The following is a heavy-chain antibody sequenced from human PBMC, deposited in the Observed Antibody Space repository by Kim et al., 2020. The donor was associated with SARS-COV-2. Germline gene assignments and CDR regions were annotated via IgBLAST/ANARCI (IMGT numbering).Heavy chain of an antibody. J-gene: IGHJ4*02. Sequence: VKGRFTISRDNAKNSLYLQMNSLRAEDTALYYCAKDPKYYYDSSGYYDYWGQGTLVTVSS. V-gene: IGHV3-9*01. D-gene: IGHD3-22*01. CDR3: AKDPKYYYDSSGYYDY.